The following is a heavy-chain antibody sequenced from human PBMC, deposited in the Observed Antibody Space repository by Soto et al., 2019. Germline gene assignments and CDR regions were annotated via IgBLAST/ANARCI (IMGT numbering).Heavy chain of an antibody. CDR3: ARIKRGYSYGSVIDF. Sequence: QVQLQESGPGLVKPSETLSLTCTVSGGSITNYYWSWIRQPPGKRLEWIGYIFYSGSTNYNPSLKSRVTISVDTSKNQFALKLRSVTAADTAIYYCARIKRGYSYGSVIDFWGQGALVTVSS. J-gene: IGHJ4*02. CDR2: IFYSGST. V-gene: IGHV4-59*01. CDR1: GGSITNYY. D-gene: IGHD5-18*01.